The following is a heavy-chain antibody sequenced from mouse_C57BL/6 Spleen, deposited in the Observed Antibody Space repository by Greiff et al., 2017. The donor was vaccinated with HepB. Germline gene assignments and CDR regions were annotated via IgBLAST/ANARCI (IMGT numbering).Heavy chain of an antibody. CDR3: TVYCSHSWFAY. Sequence: EVKLQQSGAELVRPGASVKLSCTASGFNFKDYYMHWVNQRPEQGLEWIGRIDPEDGATEYAPKFTGKATMTADTSSSTAYLQLSSLTSEDTTVYYCTVYCSHSWFAYWGQGTLVTVSA. CDR2: IDPEDGAT. CDR1: GFNFKDYY. V-gene: IGHV14-1*01. D-gene: IGHD1-1*01. J-gene: IGHJ3*01.